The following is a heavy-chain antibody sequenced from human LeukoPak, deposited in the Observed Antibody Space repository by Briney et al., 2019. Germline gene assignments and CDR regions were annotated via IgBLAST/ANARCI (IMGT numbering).Heavy chain of an antibody. Sequence: GGSLRLSCAASGFTFSSYWMSWVRQAPGKGLKWVANIKQDGSEKYYVDSVKGRFTISRDNAKNSLYLQMNSLRAEDTAVYYCARVDTAMVQGLDYWGQGTLVTVSS. J-gene: IGHJ4*02. CDR3: ARVDTAMVQGLDY. CDR2: IKQDGSEK. D-gene: IGHD5-18*01. V-gene: IGHV3-7*03. CDR1: GFTFSSYW.